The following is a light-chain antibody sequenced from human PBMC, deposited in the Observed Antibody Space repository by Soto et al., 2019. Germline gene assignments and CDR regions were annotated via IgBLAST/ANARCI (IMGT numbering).Light chain of an antibody. CDR2: EVS. CDR3: SSYTSSSTPYV. V-gene: IGLV2-14*01. CDR1: SSDVGGYNY. J-gene: IGLJ1*01. Sequence: QSALTQPASVSGSPGQSITISCTGTSSDVGGYNYVSWYQQHPGKAPKLMIYEVSNRPSGVSNRFSGSKSGNTASLTISGLQAEDEADYYCSSYTSSSTPYVFGLGTKVTVL.